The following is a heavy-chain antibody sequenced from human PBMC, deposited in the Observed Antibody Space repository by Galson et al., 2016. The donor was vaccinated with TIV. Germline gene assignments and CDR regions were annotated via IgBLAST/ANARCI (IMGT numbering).Heavy chain of an antibody. D-gene: IGHD1-1*01. CDR2: INAGNGNT. V-gene: IGHV1-3*01. CDR3: ARDPGYFVY. J-gene: IGHJ4*02. Sequence: LEWMGWINAGNGNTKYSQKFQGRVTITRDTSASTAYMELSSLRSEDTAVYYCARDPGYFVYWGQGTLVTVSS.